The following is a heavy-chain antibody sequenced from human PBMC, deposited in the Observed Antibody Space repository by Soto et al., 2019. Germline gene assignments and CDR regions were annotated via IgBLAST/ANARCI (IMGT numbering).Heavy chain of an antibody. CDR1: EFTFTDYY. V-gene: IGHV1-2*02. D-gene: IGHD1-26*01. CDR3: AREKIVGANPFDY. CDR2: INPNSGGT. J-gene: IGHJ4*02. Sequence: VASVKVSCKTSEFTFTDYYIHWVRQAPGQGLEWMGWINPNSGGTDYGQKFRGRVTMTRDTSIGTAHMELRGLRSDDTAVYYCAREKIVGANPFDYWGQGTLVTVSS.